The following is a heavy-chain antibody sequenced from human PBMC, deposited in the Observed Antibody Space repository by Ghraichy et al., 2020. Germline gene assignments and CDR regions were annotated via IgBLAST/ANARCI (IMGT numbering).Heavy chain of an antibody. D-gene: IGHD3-22*01. V-gene: IGHV4-31*03. CDR2: IYYSGST. CDR1: GGSISSGGDY. Sequence: TLSLTCTVSGGSISSGGDYWSWIRQHPGKGLEWIGYIYYSGSTYYNPSLKSRVTISVDTSKNQFSLKLSSVTAADTAVYYCARALLYYYDSSGLGRRAFDIWGQGTMVTVSS. J-gene: IGHJ3*02. CDR3: ARALLYYYDSSGLGRRAFDI.